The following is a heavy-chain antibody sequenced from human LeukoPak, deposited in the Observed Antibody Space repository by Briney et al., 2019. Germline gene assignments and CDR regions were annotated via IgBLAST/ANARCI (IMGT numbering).Heavy chain of an antibody. J-gene: IGHJ4*02. CDR2: INTGNGYT. CDR3: VRADTVGTMAGY. Sequence: GASVKVSCKASGYIFTTYPLHWVRQVPGPRLEWMGMINTGNGYTSYSQKFQGRVTITRDTSASTAYMEPGSLKSEDTAVYYCVRADTVGTMAGYWAQGTLVTVSS. D-gene: IGHD1-14*01. CDR1: GYIFTTYP. V-gene: IGHV1-3*04.